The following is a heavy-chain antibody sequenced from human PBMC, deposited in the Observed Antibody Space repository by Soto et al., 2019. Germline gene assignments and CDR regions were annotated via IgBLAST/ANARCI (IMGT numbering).Heavy chain of an antibody. CDR2: MNPNSGNT. D-gene: IGHD4-4*01. Sequence: GASVKVSCKASGYTFTGYDINWVRQATGQGLEWMGWMNPNSGNTGYAQKFQGRVTMTRNTSISTAYMELSSLRSEDTAVYYCARGIQYAYHHYMDVWGKGNTVTVSS. J-gene: IGHJ6*03. CDR3: ARGIQYAYHHYMDV. V-gene: IGHV1-8*01. CDR1: GYTFTGYD.